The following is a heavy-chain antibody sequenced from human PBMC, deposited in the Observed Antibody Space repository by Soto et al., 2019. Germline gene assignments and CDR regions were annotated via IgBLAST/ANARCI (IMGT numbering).Heavy chain of an antibody. D-gene: IGHD3-16*02. J-gene: IGHJ4*02. CDR1: GFTFSNAW. Sequence: GGSLILSCAASGFTFSNAWMSWVRQAPGKGLEWVGRIKSKTDGGTPDYAAPVKGRFTISRDDSKNTLFLQMNSLKTEDTAVYYCTSRIMITFGGVIATVDSWGQGTLVTVSS. CDR3: TSRIMITFGGVIATVDS. V-gene: IGHV3-15*01. CDR2: IKSKTDGGTP.